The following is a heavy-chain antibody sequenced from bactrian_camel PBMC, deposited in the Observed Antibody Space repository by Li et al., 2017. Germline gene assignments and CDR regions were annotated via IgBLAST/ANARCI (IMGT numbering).Heavy chain of an antibody. V-gene: IGHV3S54*01. CDR1: ADIYSNNC. Sequence: HVQLVESGGGSVQAGGSLRLSCAASADIYSNNCIGWWRQVPGKVREGVAGIFTGDGSSYLADSVKGRFTISLDSAKNTVYLQMNSLKPEDTAVYYCAYESGTTPDLCRRRGPGGYFGQGTQVTVS. J-gene: IGHJ4*01. D-gene: IGHD7*01. CDR2: IFTGDGSS.